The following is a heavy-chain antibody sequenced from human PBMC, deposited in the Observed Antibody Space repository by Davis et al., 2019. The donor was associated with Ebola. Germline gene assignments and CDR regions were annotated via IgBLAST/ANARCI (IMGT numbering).Heavy chain of an antibody. CDR1: GASFSLFY. CDR3: AMTTIAARPMDF. CDR2: VSHRGTS. J-gene: IGHJ4*02. D-gene: IGHD6-6*01. Sequence: PSETLSLTCTVDGASFSLFYWTWVRQPPGKGLEWIGEVSHRGTSSYNPSLRGRVTISLGSSKNHFSLELTSVTAADTAVYFCAMTTIAARPMDFWGQGILVAVSS. V-gene: IGHV4-34*01.